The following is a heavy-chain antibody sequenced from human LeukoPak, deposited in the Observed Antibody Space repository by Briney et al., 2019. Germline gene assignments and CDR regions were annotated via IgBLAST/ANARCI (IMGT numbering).Heavy chain of an antibody. CDR2: ISYDGSSK. Sequence: GGSLRLFCAASGFTFSSYAMYWVRQAPGKGLEWVAVISYDGSSKYYADSVKGRFTISRDNSKNTLYLQMNSLRGEDTAVYYCASAGCGSTACSPGRDYWGQGTLVTVSS. V-gene: IGHV3-30*04. CDR1: GFTFSSYA. D-gene: IGHD2-2*01. J-gene: IGHJ4*02. CDR3: ASAGCGSTACSPGRDY.